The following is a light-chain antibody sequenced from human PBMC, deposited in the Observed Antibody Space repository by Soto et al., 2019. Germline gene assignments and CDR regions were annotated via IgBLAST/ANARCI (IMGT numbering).Light chain of an antibody. J-gene: IGKJ5*01. CDR1: QSLGTD. CDR3: QQRRDWPNT. Sequence: EIVLTQSPATLSLSPGVGATLSCRASQSLGTDLAWYQQKPGQAPRLLMYDASNRATGIPARFSGSGSGTDFTLAISNLEPEDFAVYCCQQRRDWPNTFGQGKRQETK. V-gene: IGKV3-11*01. CDR2: DAS.